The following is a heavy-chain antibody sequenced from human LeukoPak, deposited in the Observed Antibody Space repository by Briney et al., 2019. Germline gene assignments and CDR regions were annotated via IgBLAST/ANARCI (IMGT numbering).Heavy chain of an antibody. CDR1: GFTFRRYA. CDR3: AKPMYYYDSSGDRIAAYYFDY. CDR2: ISGSGGST. J-gene: IGHJ4*02. Sequence: PGGSLRLSCAASGFTFRRYAMSWVRQAPGKGLEWVSAISGSGGSTYYADSVKGRFTISRDNSKNTLYLQMNSLRAEDTAVYYCAKPMYYYDSSGDRIAAYYFDYWGQGTLVTVSS. V-gene: IGHV3-23*01. D-gene: IGHD3-22*01.